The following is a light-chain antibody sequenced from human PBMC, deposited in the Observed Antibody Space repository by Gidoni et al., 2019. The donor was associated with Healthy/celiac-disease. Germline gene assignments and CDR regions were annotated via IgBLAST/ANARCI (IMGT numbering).Light chain of an antibody. Sequence: DIQMTQSPSTLSASVGDRVTITCRASQSSSSWLAWYQQKPGKAPKLLIYKASSLESGVPSRFSGSGSGTECTLTISSLQPEDFATYYCQQYNRYSPYTFXQXTKLEIK. CDR1: QSSSSW. CDR3: QQYNRYSPYT. J-gene: IGKJ2*01. V-gene: IGKV1-5*03. CDR2: KAS.